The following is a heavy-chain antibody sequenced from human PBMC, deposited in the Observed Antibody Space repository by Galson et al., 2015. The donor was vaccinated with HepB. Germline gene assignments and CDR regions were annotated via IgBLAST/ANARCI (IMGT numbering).Heavy chain of an antibody. Sequence: SLRLSCAASGFTFSNAWMSWVRQAPGKGLEWVGRIKSKTDGGTTDYAAPVKGRFTISRDDSKNTLYLQMNSLKTEDTAVYYCTTDHPLYYYGMDVWGQGTTVTVSS. CDR2: IKSKTDGGTT. V-gene: IGHV3-15*01. CDR3: TTDHPLYYYGMDV. J-gene: IGHJ6*02. CDR1: GFTFSNAW.